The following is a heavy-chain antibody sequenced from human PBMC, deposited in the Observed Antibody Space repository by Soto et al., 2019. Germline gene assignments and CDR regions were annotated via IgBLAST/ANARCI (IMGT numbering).Heavy chain of an antibody. V-gene: IGHV3-23*01. Sequence: EVQVLESGGGLVQPGGSLRLSCAASGFTCNSYAMTWVGQAPGKGLEWVSAMSVSGSTHYAASVKGRFTISRDNSKNTLYLQMNSLRAEDTAIYYCAKKVGPPGYSYGFYGMDVRGQGTTVTVSS. CDR3: AKKVGPPGYSYGFYGMDV. CDR1: GFTCNSYA. CDR2: MSVSGST. D-gene: IGHD5-18*01. J-gene: IGHJ6*02.